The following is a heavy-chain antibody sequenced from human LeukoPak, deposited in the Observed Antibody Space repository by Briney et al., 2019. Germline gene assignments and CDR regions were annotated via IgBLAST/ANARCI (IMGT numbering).Heavy chain of an antibody. D-gene: IGHD5-24*01. Sequence: GASVKVSCKASGGTFSSYAISWVRQAPGQGLEWMGRIIPILGIANYAQKFQGRVTITADKSTSTAYMELSSLRSEDTAVYYCARSVEPRDGYNYGYWGQGTLVTVSS. V-gene: IGHV1-69*04. CDR2: IIPILGIA. CDR3: ARSVEPRDGYNYGY. J-gene: IGHJ4*02. CDR1: GGTFSSYA.